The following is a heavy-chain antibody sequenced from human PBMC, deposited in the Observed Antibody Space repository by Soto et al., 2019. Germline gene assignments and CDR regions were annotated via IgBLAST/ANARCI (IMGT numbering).Heavy chain of an antibody. CDR2: IYPGDSDT. J-gene: IGHJ5*02. CDR1: GYSFTSYW. Sequence: PGESLKISCKGSGYSFTSYWIGWVRQMPGKGLEWMGIIYPGDSDTRYSPSFQGQVTISADKSISTAYLQWRSLKASDTAMYYCALAQGDCSGGSCYSPWFDPWGQGTLVTVSS. V-gene: IGHV5-51*01. D-gene: IGHD2-15*01. CDR3: ALAQGDCSGGSCYSPWFDP.